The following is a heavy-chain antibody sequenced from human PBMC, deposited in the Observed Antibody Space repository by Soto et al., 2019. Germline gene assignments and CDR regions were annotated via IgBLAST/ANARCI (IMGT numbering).Heavy chain of an antibody. CDR1: GFTFSDYG. V-gene: IGHV3-30*18. CDR3: AKEMYPRTVLDSSSPWGDY. Sequence: QVQLVESGGGVAQPGRSLRLSCAVSGFTFSDYGMHWVRQAPGKGLEWVAVVSYDGSYKYYADSVKGRFTVSRDLSGNTLFLQMNSLRLEDTAVYFWAKEMYPRTVLDSSSPWGDYWGQGTLVAVSS. CDR2: VSYDGSYK. D-gene: IGHD6-6*01. J-gene: IGHJ4*02.